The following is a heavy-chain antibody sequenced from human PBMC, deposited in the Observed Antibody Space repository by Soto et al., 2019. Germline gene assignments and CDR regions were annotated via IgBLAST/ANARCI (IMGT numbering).Heavy chain of an antibody. CDR3: AKDDYSSSSGMDY. J-gene: IGHJ4*02. V-gene: IGHV3-9*01. CDR2: INWNSGSI. CDR1: GFTFDDYS. D-gene: IGHD6-6*01. Sequence: EVQLVESGGGLVQPGRSLRLSCAASGFTFDDYSMHWVRQAPGKGLEWVSSINWNSGSIGYADSVKGRFTISRDNAKNSLHLQRNSRRAEDTALYYCAKDDYSSSSGMDYWGQGTLVTVSS.